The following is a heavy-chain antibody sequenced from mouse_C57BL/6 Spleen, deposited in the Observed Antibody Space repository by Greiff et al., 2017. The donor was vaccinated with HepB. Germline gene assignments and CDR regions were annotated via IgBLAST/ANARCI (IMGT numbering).Heavy chain of an antibody. V-gene: IGHV1-82*01. CDR1: GYAFSSSW. CDR2: IYPGDGDT. J-gene: IGHJ2*01. D-gene: IGHD2-3*01. CDR3: ARLSGYYALDY. Sequence: VQLQQSGPELVKPGASVKISCKASGYAFSSSWMNWVKQRPGKGLEWIGRIYPGDGDTNYNGKFKGKATLTADKSSSTAYMQLSSLTSEDSAVYFFARLSGYYALDYWGQGTTLTVSS.